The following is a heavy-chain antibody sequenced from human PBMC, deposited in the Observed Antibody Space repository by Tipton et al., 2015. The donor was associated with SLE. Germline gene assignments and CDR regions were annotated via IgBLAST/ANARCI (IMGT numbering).Heavy chain of an antibody. CDR1: GGSFSGYY. CDR3: ARGVLRPFDY. Sequence: TLSLTCAVYGGSFSGYYWSWIRQPPGKGLEWIGEINHSGGTNYNPSLKSRVTISEDTSKNQFSLKLSSVTAADTAVYYCARGVLRPFDYWGQGTLVTVSS. CDR2: INHSGGT. V-gene: IGHV4-34*01. D-gene: IGHD1-1*01. J-gene: IGHJ4*02.